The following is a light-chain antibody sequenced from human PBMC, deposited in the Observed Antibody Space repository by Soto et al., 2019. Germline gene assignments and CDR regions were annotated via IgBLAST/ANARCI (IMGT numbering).Light chain of an antibody. CDR3: QQYSSYSPYT. J-gene: IGKJ2*01. CDR1: QTVYTW. CDR2: EAS. Sequence: DIQMTQSPSTLSASIGDRVTITCRASQTVYTWLAWYQQKPGTAPKLLIYEASTLHSRVTSMFTGSGSGTEFTLVISRLQPDDFATYYCQQYSSYSPYTFGHGTKVES. V-gene: IGKV1-5*03.